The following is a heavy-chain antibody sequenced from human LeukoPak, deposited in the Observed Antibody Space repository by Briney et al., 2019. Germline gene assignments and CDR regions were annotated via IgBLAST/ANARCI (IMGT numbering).Heavy chain of an antibody. CDR3: ARDPRITIFGVVMGNWFDP. Sequence: ASVKVSCKASGYTFTSYDINWVRQATGQGLEWMGWMHPNSGNTGYAQKFQGRVTMTRNTSISTAYLELSSLRSDDTAVYYCARDPRITIFGVVMGNWFDPWGQGTLVTVSS. J-gene: IGHJ5*02. CDR2: MHPNSGNT. D-gene: IGHD3-3*01. V-gene: IGHV1-8*01. CDR1: GYTFTSYD.